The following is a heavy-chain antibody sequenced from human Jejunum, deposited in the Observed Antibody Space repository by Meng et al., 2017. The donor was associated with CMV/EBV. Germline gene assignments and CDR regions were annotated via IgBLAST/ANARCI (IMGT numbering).Heavy chain of an antibody. J-gene: IGHJ4*01. CDR3: AREAPESYYVDY. Sequence: CKASGYTVTNVERQWVRQAPGQGPEWIGTMRPSSGRTTYSRTFQGRVTMTSDTSTGTVYMELRSLKSEDTAVYYCAREAPESYYVDYWGHGTLVTVSS. V-gene: IGHV1-46*01. CDR1: GYTVTNVE. CDR2: MRPSSGRT.